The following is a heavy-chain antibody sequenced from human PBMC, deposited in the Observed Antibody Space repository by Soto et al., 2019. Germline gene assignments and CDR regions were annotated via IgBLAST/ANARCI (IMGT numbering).Heavy chain of an antibody. CDR3: ARGRDDFWSGYSDDNWFDP. V-gene: IGHV1-8*01. Sequence: QVQLVQSGAEVKKPGASVKVSCKASGYTFTSYDINWVRQATGQGLEWMGWMNPNSGNTGYAQKFQVKVTMTRNTSIRTAYMELSSLRSEDTAVYYCARGRDDFWSGYSDDNWFDPWGQGPLVTVSS. CDR1: GYTFTSYD. J-gene: IGHJ5*02. CDR2: MNPNSGNT. D-gene: IGHD3-3*01.